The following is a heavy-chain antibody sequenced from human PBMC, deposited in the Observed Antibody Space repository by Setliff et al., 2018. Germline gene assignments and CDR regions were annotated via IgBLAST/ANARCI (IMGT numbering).Heavy chain of an antibody. CDR1: GASMRSGTFY. CDR3: AKGGGRYHSDS. V-gene: IGHV4-31*02. Sequence: TLSLTCTVSGASMRSGTFYWSWIRLHPGKGLEWIGYISYSGNTYYNPSFEGRLALSVDASMNQFSLKLTSMTAADTAVYYCAKGGGRYHSDSWGQGILVTVSS. J-gene: IGHJ4*02. D-gene: IGHD1-1*01. CDR2: ISYSGNT.